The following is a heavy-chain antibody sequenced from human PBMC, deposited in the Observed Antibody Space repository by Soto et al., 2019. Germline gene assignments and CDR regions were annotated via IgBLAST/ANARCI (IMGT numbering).Heavy chain of an antibody. CDR1: GFTFNTYV. CDR2: ISYSADKT. J-gene: IGHJ3*01. Sequence: EVQLLESGGGLVQPGGSLRLSCAASGFTFNTYVMNWVRQAPGKGLEWVSTISYSADKTHYADSVQGRFTISRDNARDTLLLQTNSLKSDDAAVYYCARRARTATTNWGAFDVWGQGTMVTVSS. V-gene: IGHV3-23*01. D-gene: IGHD1-7*01. CDR3: ARRARTATTNWGAFDV.